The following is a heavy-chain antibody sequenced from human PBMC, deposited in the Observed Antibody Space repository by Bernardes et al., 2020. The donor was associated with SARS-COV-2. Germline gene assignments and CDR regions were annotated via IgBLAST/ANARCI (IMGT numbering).Heavy chain of an antibody. J-gene: IGHJ4*02. CDR1: GGSISSINW. Sequence: SETLSLTCAVSGGSISSINWWSCVLQPPGKGLEWVGETSQSGTTNYNPSLKSRVTISVDKSKNQFSLKLSSVTAADTAVYYCARESWEYDTGGYSHWGQGTLVTVAS. D-gene: IGHD3-22*01. CDR3: ARESWEYDTGGYSH. CDR2: TSQSGTT. V-gene: IGHV4-4*02.